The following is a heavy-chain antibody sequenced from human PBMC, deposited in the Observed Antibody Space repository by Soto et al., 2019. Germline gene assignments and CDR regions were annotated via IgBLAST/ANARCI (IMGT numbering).Heavy chain of an antibody. V-gene: IGHV4-34*01. CDR3: ARKPNSGYDFDYFDY. D-gene: IGHD5-12*01. J-gene: IGHJ4*02. CDR1: GGSFSGYY. Sequence: SETLSLTCAVYGGSFSGYYWSWIRQPPGKGLEWIGEINHSGSTNYNPSLKSRVTISVDTSKNQFSLKLSSVTAADTAVYYCARKPNSGYDFDYFDYWGQGTLVTVSS. CDR2: INHSGST.